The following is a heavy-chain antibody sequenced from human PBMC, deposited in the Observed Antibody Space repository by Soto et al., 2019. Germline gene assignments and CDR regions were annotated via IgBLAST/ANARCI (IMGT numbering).Heavy chain of an antibody. J-gene: IGHJ4*02. Sequence: SETLSLTCTVSGGSISSNYWTWIRQPPGKGLEWIGYVYNSGSTNYNPSLKSRVTISEDTSKSQFSLKVNSMTAADTAVYYCARYRREAVAGYTLDNWGQGILVPVSS. D-gene: IGHD6-13*01. CDR2: VYNSGST. CDR3: ARYRREAVAGYTLDN. CDR1: GGSISSNY. V-gene: IGHV4-59*01.